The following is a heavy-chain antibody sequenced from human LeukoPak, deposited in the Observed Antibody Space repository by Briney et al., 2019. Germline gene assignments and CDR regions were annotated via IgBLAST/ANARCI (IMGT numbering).Heavy chain of an antibody. CDR3: ASGGSYPYYFDY. D-gene: IGHD1-26*01. V-gene: IGHV3-7*03. CDR1: GLTFSNHW. J-gene: IGHJ4*02. CDR2: IKQERGQE. Sequence: GGSLRLSCVASGLTFSNHWMSWVRQAPGKGLEWVANIKQERGQEYYVDSVKGRFTISKDSAKNTLYLQMNSLRAEDTAVYYCASGGSYPYYFDYWGQGTLVTVSS.